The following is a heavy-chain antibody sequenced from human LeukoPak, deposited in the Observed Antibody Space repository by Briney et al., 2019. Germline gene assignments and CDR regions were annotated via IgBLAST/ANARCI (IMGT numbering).Heavy chain of an antibody. V-gene: IGHV4-39*01. D-gene: IGHD3-10*01. Sequence: SETLSLTCTVSGGSISSSSYYWGWIRQPPGKGLEWIGSIYYSGSTYYNPSLKSRVTISVDTSKNQFSLKLSSVTAADTAVLFCGRQSQGHYYGSGSLDFDYWGQGTLVTVSS. CDR2: IYYSGST. CDR1: GGSISSSSYY. J-gene: IGHJ4*02. CDR3: GRQSQGHYYGSGSLDFDY.